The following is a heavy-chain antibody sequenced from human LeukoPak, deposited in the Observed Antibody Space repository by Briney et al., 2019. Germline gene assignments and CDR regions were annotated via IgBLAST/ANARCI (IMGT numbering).Heavy chain of an antibody. CDR2: IKQDGSEK. CDR3: ARDATRNGCDY. D-gene: IGHD1-14*01. V-gene: IGHV3-7*04. CDR1: GFTFSGNW. Sequence: PGGSLRLSCAASGFTFSGNWMNWIRQAPGKGLEWVANIKQDGSEKYCVDSVKGRFTISRDNAKNSLYLQMDSLRADDTAVYYCARDATRNGCDYWGQGTLVTVSS. J-gene: IGHJ4*02.